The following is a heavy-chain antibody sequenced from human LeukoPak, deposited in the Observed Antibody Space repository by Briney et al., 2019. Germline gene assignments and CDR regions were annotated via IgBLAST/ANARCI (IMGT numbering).Heavy chain of an antibody. J-gene: IGHJ4*02. CDR2: IWYDGSNK. V-gene: IGHV3-33*01. D-gene: IGHD3-22*01. CDR3: ARTVLYYDSSALDY. CDR1: GFTFSSYG. Sequence: GGSLRLSCAASGFTFSSYGMHWVRQAPGKGLEWVAVIWYDGSNKYYADSVKGRFTISRDNSKNTLYLQMNSLRAEDTAVYYCARTVLYYDSSALDYWGQGTLVTVSS.